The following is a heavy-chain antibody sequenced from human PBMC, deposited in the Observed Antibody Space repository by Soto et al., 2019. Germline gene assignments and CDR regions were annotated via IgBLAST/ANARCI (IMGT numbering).Heavy chain of an antibody. Sequence: QVQLVQSGAEVKKPGSSVKVSCKASGGTFSSYTISWVRQAPGQGLEWMGRIIPILGIANYAQKFQGRVTXTXDXXTSTAYMELSSLRSEDTAVYYCATRAPHTITLGSDWGQGTLVTVSS. CDR1: GGTFSSYT. CDR3: ATRAPHTITLGSD. D-gene: IGHD3-10*01. J-gene: IGHJ4*02. CDR2: IIPILGIA. V-gene: IGHV1-69*02.